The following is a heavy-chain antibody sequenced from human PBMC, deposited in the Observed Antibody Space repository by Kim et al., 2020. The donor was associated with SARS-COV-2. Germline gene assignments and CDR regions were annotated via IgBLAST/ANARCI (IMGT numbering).Heavy chain of an antibody. CDR1: GFTFTGYA. Sequence: GGSLRLSCTTSGFTFTGYAMSWVRQAPGKGLEWVSSIDGSDGTTYYVDSVKGRFTISRDNSTNTLYLQMNSLRAADTAVYYCMKGGWGWIWDPLGQ. V-gene: IGHV3-23*01. J-gene: IGHJ5*02. CDR3: MKGGWGWIWDP. CDR2: IDGSDGTT. D-gene: IGHD2-2*03.